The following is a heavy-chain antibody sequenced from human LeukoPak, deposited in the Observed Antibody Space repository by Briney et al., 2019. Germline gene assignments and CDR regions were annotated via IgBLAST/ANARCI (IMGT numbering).Heavy chain of an antibody. D-gene: IGHD2-2*01. CDR1: GFTFSTYA. J-gene: IGHJ4*02. CDR2: ISTNGDST. Sequence: PGGSLRLSCAASGFTFSTYAMHWVRQAPGKGLEYVSAISTNGDSTYYADSVKGRLTISRDNSKNTLFLQMGSLRADDMAVYYCARWGSTSCYDYWGQGTLVTVSS. CDR3: ARWGSTSCYDY. V-gene: IGHV3-64*02.